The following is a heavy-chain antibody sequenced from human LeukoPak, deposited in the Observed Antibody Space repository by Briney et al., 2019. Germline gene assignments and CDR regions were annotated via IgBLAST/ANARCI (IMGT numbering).Heavy chain of an antibody. D-gene: IGHD3-10*01. CDR3: ARDRASYYYGSGTQLGPGAFDI. J-gene: IGHJ3*02. CDR2: IYTSGST. Sequence: SETLSLTCTVSGGSISSYYWSWIRQPAGKGLEWIGRIYTSGSTNYNPSLKSRGTISVDMSKNQFSLKLSSVTAADTAVYYCARDRASYYYGSGTQLGPGAFDIWGQGTMVTVSS. V-gene: IGHV4-4*07. CDR1: GGSISSYY.